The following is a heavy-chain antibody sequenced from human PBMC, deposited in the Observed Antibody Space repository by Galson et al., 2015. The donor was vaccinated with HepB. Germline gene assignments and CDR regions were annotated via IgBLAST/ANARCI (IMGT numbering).Heavy chain of an antibody. CDR2: TWYNGTDK. Sequence: SLRLSCAASGFNFGSYGMHWVRQAPGKGLEWVAVTWYNGTDKKYAESVKGRSTISRDNSKNTLYLQMNSVRVEDTAVYYCVKDRGMGSAWHVLEHWGQGALVTVSS. CDR1: GFNFGSYG. D-gene: IGHD3-10*02. J-gene: IGHJ4*02. V-gene: IGHV3-33*06. CDR3: VKDRGMGSAWHVLEH.